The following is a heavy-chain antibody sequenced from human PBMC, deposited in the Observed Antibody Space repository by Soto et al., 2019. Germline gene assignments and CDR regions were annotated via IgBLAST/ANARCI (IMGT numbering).Heavy chain of an antibody. D-gene: IGHD6-19*01. V-gene: IGHV3-33*01. CDR3: ARGGTNGWSLDY. CDR1: GFTFRKST. Sequence: PGAYLTPSFAASGFTFRKSTMHWVRQAPGRGLQWVAIIWYDGSKKYYGGSVEGRFTIFRDNSNNMLYLQVNSLRAEDTAVYYCARGGTNGWSLDYWGQGT. J-gene: IGHJ4*02. CDR2: IWYDGSKK.